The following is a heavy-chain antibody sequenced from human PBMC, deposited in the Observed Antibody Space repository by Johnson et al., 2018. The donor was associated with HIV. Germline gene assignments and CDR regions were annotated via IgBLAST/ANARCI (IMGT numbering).Heavy chain of an antibody. CDR2: INWNGGST. CDR3: AKDPYCRKDALDI. Sequence: VQLVESGGGLVQPGGSLRLSCAASGFTFDDYGMSWVRQAPGKGLEWVSGINWNGGSTGYADSVKGRFTISRDNAKNSLYLQMNSLRAEDTAVYYCAKDPYCRKDALDIWCQGTMVPGSS. CDR1: GFTFDDYG. J-gene: IGHJ3*02. D-gene: IGHD1-14*01. V-gene: IGHV3-20*04.